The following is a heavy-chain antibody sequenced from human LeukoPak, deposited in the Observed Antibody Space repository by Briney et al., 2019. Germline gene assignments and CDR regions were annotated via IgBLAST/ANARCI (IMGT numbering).Heavy chain of an antibody. CDR3: ARRAGAYSHPYDY. Sequence: QPGGSLRLSCAASGFTFSSYVMHWVRQAPGKGLEWVAFIRYDGSNKYYADSVKGRFTISRDNSKNTLYLQMNSLRAEDTAVYYCARRAGAYSHPYDYWGQGTLVTVSS. J-gene: IGHJ4*02. CDR1: GFTFSSYV. V-gene: IGHV3-33*08. D-gene: IGHD4/OR15-4a*01. CDR2: IRYDGSNK.